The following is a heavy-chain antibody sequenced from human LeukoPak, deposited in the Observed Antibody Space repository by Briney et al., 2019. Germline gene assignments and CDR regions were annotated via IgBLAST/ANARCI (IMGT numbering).Heavy chain of an antibody. CDR3: AELGITMIGGV. Sequence: GGSLRLSCAASGFTFSSYWMHWVRQAPGKGLVWVSRINSDGSSTSYADSVKGRFTISRDNAKNSLYLQMNSLRAEDTAVYYCAELGITMIGGVWGKGTTVTIPS. V-gene: IGHV3-74*01. CDR1: GFTFSSYW. CDR2: INSDGSST. J-gene: IGHJ6*04. D-gene: IGHD3-10*02.